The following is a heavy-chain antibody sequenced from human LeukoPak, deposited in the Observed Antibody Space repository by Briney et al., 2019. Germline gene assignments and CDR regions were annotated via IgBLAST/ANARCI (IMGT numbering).Heavy chain of an antibody. Sequence: PGGSLRLSCAASGFTFSSYGMHWVRQAPGKGLEWVAFIRYDGSNKYYADSVKGRFTNSRDNSKNTLYLQMNSLRAEDTALYYCARYHCSSISCYSEVSFDSWGQGTLVTVSS. CDR3: ARYHCSSISCYSEVSFDS. V-gene: IGHV3-30*02. CDR1: GFTFSSYG. CDR2: IRYDGSNK. J-gene: IGHJ4*02. D-gene: IGHD2-2*01.